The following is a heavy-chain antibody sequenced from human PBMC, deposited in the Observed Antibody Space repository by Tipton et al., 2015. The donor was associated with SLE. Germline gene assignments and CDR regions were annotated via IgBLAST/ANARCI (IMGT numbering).Heavy chain of an antibody. Sequence: TLSLTCTVSGGSISSGSYYWSWIRQPAGKGLEWIGYIYTSGSTNSNPSLKSRVTISVDTSKNQFSLKLSSVTAADTAVYYCARDWRGYYYGMDVWGQGTTVTVSS. D-gene: IGHD3-10*01. CDR3: ARDWRGYYYGMDV. CDR1: GGSISSGSYY. CDR2: IYTSGST. J-gene: IGHJ6*02. V-gene: IGHV4-61*09.